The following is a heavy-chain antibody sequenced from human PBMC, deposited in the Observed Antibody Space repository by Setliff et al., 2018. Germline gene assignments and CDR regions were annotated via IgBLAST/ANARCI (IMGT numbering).Heavy chain of an antibody. Sequence: SETLSLTCTVSGGSVRTSSYYWGWIRQSPGKGLEWIGSIYFTGNTYYSPSLKSRVTISADTSKNQFSLKLTSLTATDTAIYYCARHGRFYDFTDYFPNWFDPWGQGALVTVSS. D-gene: IGHD3-22*01. CDR3: ARHGRFYDFTDYFPNWFDP. J-gene: IGHJ5*02. V-gene: IGHV4-39*01. CDR2: IYFTGNT. CDR1: GGSVRTSSYY.